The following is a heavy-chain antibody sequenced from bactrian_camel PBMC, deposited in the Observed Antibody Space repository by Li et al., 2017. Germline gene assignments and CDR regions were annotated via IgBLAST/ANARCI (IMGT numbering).Heavy chain of an antibody. CDR3: AAGPNTYGMGYARVIAFNY. D-gene: IGHD5*01. V-gene: IGHV3S63*01. Sequence: HVQLVESGGDSVQAGGSLRLSCAVSGHGYNCVGMFRQGPGKEREAVAIITTGVGDTYYAGSVKGRFTISQDNAKNTVYLQMNSLKPEDSAMYYCAAGPNTYGMGYARVIAFNYWGQGTQVTVS. J-gene: IGHJ4*01. CDR1: GHGYNC. CDR2: ITTGVGDT.